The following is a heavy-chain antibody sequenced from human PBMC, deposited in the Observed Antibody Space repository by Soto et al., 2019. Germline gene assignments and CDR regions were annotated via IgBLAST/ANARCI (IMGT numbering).Heavy chain of an antibody. CDR1: GFTFDDYA. D-gene: IGHD6-6*01. V-gene: IGHV3-9*01. Sequence: PGGSLRLSCAASGFTFDDYAMHWVRQAPGKGLEWVSGVSWSSGTIGYADSVKGRFTISRDNAKNSLYLQMNSLRPEDTALYFCAKDIAARPPYYFDYWGQGILVTVSS. CDR3: AKDIAARPPYYFDY. CDR2: VSWSSGTI. J-gene: IGHJ4*02.